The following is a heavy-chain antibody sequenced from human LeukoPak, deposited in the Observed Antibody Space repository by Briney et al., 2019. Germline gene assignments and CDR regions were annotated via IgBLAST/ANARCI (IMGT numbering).Heavy chain of an antibody. CDR1: GFTFSSYA. J-gene: IGHJ4*02. Sequence: GGSLRLSCAASGFTFSSYAMSWVRQAPGKGPEWFSAISTSGDNTYHANSVRGRFTISRDNSRNTLSLQMNSLTAEDTAVYYCARQLGYCSDGSCYFDSWGQGTLVTVSS. V-gene: IGHV3-23*01. CDR3: ARQLGYCSDGSCYFDS. D-gene: IGHD2-15*01. CDR2: ISTSGDNT.